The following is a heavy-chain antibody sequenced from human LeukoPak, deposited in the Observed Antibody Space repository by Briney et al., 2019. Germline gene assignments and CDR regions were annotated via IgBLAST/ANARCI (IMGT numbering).Heavy chain of an antibody. CDR2: INHSGST. D-gene: IGHD1-26*01. V-gene: IGHV4-34*01. CDR1: GGSFSGYY. CDR3: ARGVLVGATFDY. J-gene: IGHJ4*02. Sequence: PSETLSLTCAVYGGSFSGYYWSWIRQPPGKGLEWIGEINHSGSTNYNPSLKSRVTMSVDTSKNQFSLKLSSVTAADTAVYYCARGVLVGATFDYWGQGTLVTVSS.